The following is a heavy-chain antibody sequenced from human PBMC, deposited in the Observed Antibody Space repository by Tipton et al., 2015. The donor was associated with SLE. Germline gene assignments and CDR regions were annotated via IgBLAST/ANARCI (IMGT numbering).Heavy chain of an antibody. J-gene: IGHJ4*02. CDR1: GTSISSYS. D-gene: IGHD6-6*01. Sequence: TLSLTCTVSGTSISSYSWNWIRQPAGKGLEWIGRFYTSGSTYYNPSLKSRVTISVDRSKNQFSLRLSSVTATDTAVYYCARRLRPFSSSSTDTDYWGQGTLVTVSS. CDR3: ARRLRPFSSSSTDTDY. V-gene: IGHV4-4*07. CDR2: FYTSGST.